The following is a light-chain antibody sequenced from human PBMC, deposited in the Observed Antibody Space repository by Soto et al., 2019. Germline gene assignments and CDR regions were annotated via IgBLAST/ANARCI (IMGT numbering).Light chain of an antibody. CDR3: QQYGSVPLT. Sequence: EIVLTQSPGTLSLSPGERASLSCRASQSVSTSSLAWYPQTPGQAPRLLIYGASSRATGIPDRFSGSGSGADFTLTISRLEPEDFAVYYCQQYGSVPLTFGGGTKVEIK. CDR1: QSVSTSS. J-gene: IGKJ4*01. V-gene: IGKV3-20*01. CDR2: GAS.